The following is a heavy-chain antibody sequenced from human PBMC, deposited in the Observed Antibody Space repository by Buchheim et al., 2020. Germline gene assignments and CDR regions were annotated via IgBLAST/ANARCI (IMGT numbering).Heavy chain of an antibody. J-gene: IGHJ5*02. Sequence: QLQLQESGPGLVKPSETLSLTCTVSGGSISSSSYYWGWIRQPPGKGLEWIGSIYYSGSTYYNPSLKSRVTISVDTSKNQFSLKLRSVAAADTAVYYCARHGCSSWYGSAASDWFDPLGQGTL. D-gene: IGHD6-13*01. CDR2: IYYSGST. CDR3: ARHGCSSWYGSAASDWFDP. V-gene: IGHV4-39*01. CDR1: GGSISSSSYY.